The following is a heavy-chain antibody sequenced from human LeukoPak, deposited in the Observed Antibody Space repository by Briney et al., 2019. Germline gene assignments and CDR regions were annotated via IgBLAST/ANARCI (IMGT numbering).Heavy chain of an antibody. CDR2: IYYSGST. V-gene: IGHV4-59*08. CDR3: ARTYSSGIAYFDY. Sequence: PSETLSLTCTVSGGSISSYYWSWIRQPPGKGLEWIGYIYYSGSTNYNPSLKSRVTISVDTSKNQFSLKLSSVTAADTAVYYCARTYSSGIAYFDYWGQGTLVTVSS. D-gene: IGHD6-19*01. CDR1: GGSISSYY. J-gene: IGHJ4*02.